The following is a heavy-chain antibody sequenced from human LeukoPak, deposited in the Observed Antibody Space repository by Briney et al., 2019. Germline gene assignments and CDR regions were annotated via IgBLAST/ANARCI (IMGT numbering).Heavy chain of an antibody. Sequence: PSETLSLTCTVSGGSISTTNYYWGWIRQPPGRDLEWIGSIYSSGNTYYNPSLESRVTISVDTSKNQLSLKLTSATAADTSVYYCARHSGLRSPFDPWGQGTLVTVSS. D-gene: IGHD3-3*01. J-gene: IGHJ5*02. CDR2: IYSSGNT. V-gene: IGHV4-39*01. CDR3: ARHSGLRSPFDP. CDR1: GGSISTTNYY.